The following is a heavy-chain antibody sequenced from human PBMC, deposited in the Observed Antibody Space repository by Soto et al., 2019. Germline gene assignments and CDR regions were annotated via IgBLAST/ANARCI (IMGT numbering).Heavy chain of an antibody. V-gene: IGHV4-34*01. D-gene: IGHD6-13*01. Sequence: QVQLQQWGAGLLKPSETLSLTCAVDGGSFSGYYWSWIRQPPGKGLEWIGEINHSGSTNDNPSLKSRVTISVDTSKNQFSMKLSSVTAAATAVYYCARTPSIAAACLIRFWFDPCGQGTLVTVSS. CDR2: INHSGST. CDR3: ARTPSIAAACLIRFWFDP. CDR1: GGSFSGYY. J-gene: IGHJ5*02.